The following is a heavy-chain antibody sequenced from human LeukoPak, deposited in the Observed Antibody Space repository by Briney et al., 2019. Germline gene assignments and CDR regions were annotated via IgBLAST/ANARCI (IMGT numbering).Heavy chain of an antibody. Sequence: PSETLSLTCTVSGGSISSYYWSWIRQPPGKGLEWIGYIYYSGSTNYNPSLKSRVTISVDTSKNQFSLKLSSVTAADTAVYYCARDRHYYGSGSYYNWFDPWGQGTLVTVSS. V-gene: IGHV4-59*01. CDR3: ARDRHYYGSGSYYNWFDP. CDR2: IYYSGST. CDR1: GGSISSYY. J-gene: IGHJ5*02. D-gene: IGHD3-10*01.